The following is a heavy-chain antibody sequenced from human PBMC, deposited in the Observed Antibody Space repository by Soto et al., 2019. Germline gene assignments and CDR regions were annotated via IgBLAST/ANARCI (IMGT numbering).Heavy chain of an antibody. V-gene: IGHV4-34*01. CDR2: INHSGST. J-gene: IGHJ4*02. CDR3: ARGRLGSSVFAY. CDR1: GGSFSGFY. D-gene: IGHD6-19*01. Sequence: QVQLQQWGAGLLKPSETLSLTCAVDGGSFSGFYWSWIRQPPGQWLEWIGEINHSGSTNYNPSLKSRVTISVDTSKNQFSLKLSSVTAADTAVYYCARGRLGSSVFAYWGQGTLVTVAA.